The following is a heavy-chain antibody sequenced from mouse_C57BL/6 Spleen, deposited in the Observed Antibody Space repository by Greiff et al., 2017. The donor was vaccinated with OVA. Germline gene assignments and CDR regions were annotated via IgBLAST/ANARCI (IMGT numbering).Heavy chain of an antibody. CDR3: TTLDLSAQVFDY. CDR2: IDPENGDT. J-gene: IGHJ2*01. V-gene: IGHV14-4*01. CDR1: GFNIKDDY. D-gene: IGHD3-2*02. Sequence: VQLQQSGAELVRPGASVKLSCTASGFNIKDDYMHWVKQRPEQGLEWIGWIDPENGDTEYASKFQGKATITADTSSNTAYLQLSSLTSEDTAVYYGTTLDLSAQVFDYWGQGTTLTVSS.